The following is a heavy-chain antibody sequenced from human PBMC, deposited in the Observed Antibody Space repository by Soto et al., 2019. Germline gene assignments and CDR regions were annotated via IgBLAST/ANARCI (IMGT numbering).Heavy chain of an antibody. CDR1: GGSISSGGYY. CDR2: IYYSGST. Sequence: SETLSLTCTVSGGSISSGGYYWSWIRQHPGKGLEWIGYIYYSGSTYYNPSLKSRVTISVDTSKNQFSLKLSSVTAADTAVYYCARGGYDSSGYYYVYFDYWGQGTLVTVSS. D-gene: IGHD3-22*01. CDR3: ARGGYDSSGYYYVYFDY. J-gene: IGHJ4*02. V-gene: IGHV4-31*03.